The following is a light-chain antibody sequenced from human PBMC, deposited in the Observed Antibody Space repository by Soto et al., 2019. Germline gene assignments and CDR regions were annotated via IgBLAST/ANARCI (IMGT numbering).Light chain of an antibody. J-gene: IGKJ1*01. CDR1: QGIRYA. CDR3: LQYNSPPLT. V-gene: IGKV1-17*01. Sequence: DIQMTQSPSSLSASVGDRVTITYGASQGIRYALGWYQQKPGTAPKRLIYGASILQNGVPSRFGGSGFGTEFTLTISSLQPEDFATYYCLQYNSPPLTFGQGTKVDIK. CDR2: GAS.